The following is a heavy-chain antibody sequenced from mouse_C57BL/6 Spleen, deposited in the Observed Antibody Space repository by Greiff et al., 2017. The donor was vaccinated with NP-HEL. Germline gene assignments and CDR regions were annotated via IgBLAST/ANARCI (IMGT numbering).Heavy chain of an antibody. Sequence: VQLQESGPELVKPGASVKISCKASGYSFTSYYIHWVKQRPGQGLEWIGWIYPGSGNTKYNEKFKGKATLTADTSSSTAYMQLSSLTSEDSAVYYCAGLLQAMDYWGQGTSVTVSS. CDR2: IYPGSGNT. D-gene: IGHD2-3*01. J-gene: IGHJ4*01. CDR3: AGLLQAMDY. CDR1: GYSFTSYY. V-gene: IGHV1-66*01.